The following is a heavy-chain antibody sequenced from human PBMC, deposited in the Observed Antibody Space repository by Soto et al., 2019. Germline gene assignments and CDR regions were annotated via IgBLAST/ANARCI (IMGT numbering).Heavy chain of an antibody. CDR3: ARTLNSGYFDWALPFQH. CDR1: GGTFSSYA. Sequence: QEQLVQSGAEVKKPGSSVKVSCKASGGTFSSYAISWVRQAPGQGLEWMGGIIPIFGTANYAQKFQGRVTITADESTSTAYMELSSLRSEDTAVYYCARTLNSGYFDWALPFQHCGQGTLVTVSS. V-gene: IGHV1-69*01. D-gene: IGHD3-9*01. J-gene: IGHJ1*01. CDR2: IIPIFGTA.